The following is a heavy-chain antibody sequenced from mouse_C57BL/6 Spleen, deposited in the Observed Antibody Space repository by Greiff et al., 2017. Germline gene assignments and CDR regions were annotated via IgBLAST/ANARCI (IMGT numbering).Heavy chain of an antibody. D-gene: IGHD2-4*01. CDR3: ARPYYDYGGGYFDV. CDR2: ISSGSSTI. Sequence: EVQLVESGGGLVKPGGSLKLSCAASGFTFSDYGMHWVRQAPEKGLEWVAYISSGSSTIYYANTVKGRFTISRDNAKNTLFLQMTSLRSEDTAMYYCARPYYDYGGGYFDVWGTGTTVTVSS. V-gene: IGHV5-17*01. J-gene: IGHJ1*03. CDR1: GFTFSDYG.